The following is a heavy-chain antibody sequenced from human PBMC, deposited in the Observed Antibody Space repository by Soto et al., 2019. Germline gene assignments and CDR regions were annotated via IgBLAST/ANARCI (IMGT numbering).Heavy chain of an antibody. Sequence: QVQLQESGPGLVKPSGTLSLTCAVSGGSIRSTNWWSWVRQSPGKGLEWIGESYHSGSTNYNPSLRSRAAISVDKAKNQFSLSLRSLVAADTGVYYCAGGIGGLEYWGRGIRVAVSS. CDR1: GGSIRSTNW. J-gene: IGHJ4*02. CDR2: SYHSGST. V-gene: IGHV4-4*02. CDR3: AGGIGGLEY. D-gene: IGHD3-16*01.